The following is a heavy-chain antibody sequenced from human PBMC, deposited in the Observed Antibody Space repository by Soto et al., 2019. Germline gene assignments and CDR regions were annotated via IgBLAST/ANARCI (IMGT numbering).Heavy chain of an antibody. CDR1: GFPFNNAW. Sequence: PGGSLRLSCAGSGFPFNNAWMTWVRQAPGQGLEWIGRITSRTYGATTDYADSVKGRFSISRDNSRNTLYLEMNSLRTEDTAMYYCVRGGYSSSWERLDPWGQGTLVTVSS. J-gene: IGHJ5*02. D-gene: IGHD4-4*01. CDR3: VRGGYSSSWERLDP. CDR2: ITSRTYGATT. V-gene: IGHV3-15*05.